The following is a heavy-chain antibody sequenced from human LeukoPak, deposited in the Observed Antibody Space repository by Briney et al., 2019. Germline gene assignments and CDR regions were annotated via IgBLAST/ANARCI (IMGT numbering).Heavy chain of an antibody. Sequence: ASVKVSCKASGYTFTTYYITWVRQAPGQGLEWMGWISAYNGNTDYAPMLQGRVTMATDTSTSTTYMELRSLGSDDTAVYYCARGLYFYDSRGLDYWGQGTLVIVSS. CDR1: GYTFTTYY. CDR2: ISAYNGNT. D-gene: IGHD3-22*01. V-gene: IGHV1-18*01. CDR3: ARGLYFYDSRGLDY. J-gene: IGHJ4*02.